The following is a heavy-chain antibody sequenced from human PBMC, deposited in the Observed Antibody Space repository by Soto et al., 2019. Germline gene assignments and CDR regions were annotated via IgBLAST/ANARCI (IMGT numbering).Heavy chain of an antibody. J-gene: IGHJ4*02. CDR2: IYYSGST. V-gene: IGHV4-30-4*01. D-gene: IGHD3-3*01. Sequence: PSETLSLTCTVSGGSISSGDYYWSWIRQPPGKGLEWIGYIYYSGSTYYNPSLKSRATISVDTSKNQFSLKLSSVTAADTAVYYWARVSSGESYFWSGVTPLFDYWGQGTLVTVSS. CDR3: ARVSSGESYFWSGVTPLFDY. CDR1: GGSISSGDYY.